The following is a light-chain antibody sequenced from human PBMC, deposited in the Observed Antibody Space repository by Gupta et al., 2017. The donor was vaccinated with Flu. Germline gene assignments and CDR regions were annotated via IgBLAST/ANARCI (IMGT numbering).Light chain of an antibody. CDR2: EVS. CDR3: RRGTHPWT. CDR1: QSLVYKDGNTY. V-gene: IGKV2-30*01. Sequence: DVVMTQSPLSLPVTLGQPASISCRSSQSLVYKDGNTYLNWFQQRPGQSPRRLIYEVSNRDSGVPDRFSGSGSGTDFTLKSSRGEAEDVGVYYCRRGTHPWTFGQGTRLEI. J-gene: IGKJ2*02.